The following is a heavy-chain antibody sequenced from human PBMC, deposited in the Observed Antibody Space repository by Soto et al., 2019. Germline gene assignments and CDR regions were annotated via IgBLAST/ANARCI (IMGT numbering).Heavy chain of an antibody. V-gene: IGHV1-18*01. D-gene: IGHD2-15*01. Sequence: QVQLVQSGAEVKKPGASVKVSCKASGYTFTSYGISWVRQAPGQGLEWMGWISAYNGNTNYAQKLQGRVTMTTDTSTSTAYMELGSLRSADTAVYYCARDASDGVVVVAATPDAFDIWGQGTMVTVSS. J-gene: IGHJ3*02. CDR1: GYTFTSYG. CDR2: ISAYNGNT. CDR3: ARDASDGVVVVAATPDAFDI.